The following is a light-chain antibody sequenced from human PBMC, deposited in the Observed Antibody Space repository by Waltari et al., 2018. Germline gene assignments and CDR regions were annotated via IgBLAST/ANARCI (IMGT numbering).Light chain of an antibody. CDR2: LGS. CDR1: QSPLHSNGNNY. J-gene: IGKJ1*01. CDR3: MQAIQART. Sequence: IVMTQSPLSLPVTPGEPASISCRSSQSPLHSNGNNYLNWYLQKPGQSPQVLIYLGSNRASGVPDRFSGSGSGTDFTLKISRVEAEDVGVYYCMQAIQARTFGQGTKVEVK. V-gene: IGKV2-28*01.